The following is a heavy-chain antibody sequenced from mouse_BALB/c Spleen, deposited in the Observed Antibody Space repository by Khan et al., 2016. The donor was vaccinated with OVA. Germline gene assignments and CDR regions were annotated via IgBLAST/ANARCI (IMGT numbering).Heavy chain of an antibody. V-gene: IGHV2-9*02. D-gene: IGHD1-1*01. CDR1: GFSLTSYG. CDR3: ARPYYGSAWFAY. J-gene: IGHJ3*01. CDR2: MWAGGST. Sequence: QVQLKESGPGLVAPSQSLSIICTVSGFSLTSYGVHWVRQPPGKGLAWLGVMWAGGSTNYNSALMSRLSISIDNSKSQVFLKMNSLQTDDTAMYYCARPYYGSAWFAYWGQGTLVTVSA.